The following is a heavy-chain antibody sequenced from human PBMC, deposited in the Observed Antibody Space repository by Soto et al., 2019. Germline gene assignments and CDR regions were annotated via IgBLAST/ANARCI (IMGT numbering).Heavy chain of an antibody. Sequence: QVQLVQSGAEVKKPGASVKVSCKASGYTFTSYDINWVRQATGQGLEWMGWMNPNSGNTGYAQKFKVTVTGTRNTSISTAYMDLRSLRSEDTAVYNCARGIRRVRVHPWAQGTPVNFSS. CDR1: GYTFTSYD. CDR3: ARGIRRVRVHP. J-gene: IGHJ5*02. V-gene: IGHV1-8*01. D-gene: IGHD3-10*01. CDR2: MNPNSGNT.